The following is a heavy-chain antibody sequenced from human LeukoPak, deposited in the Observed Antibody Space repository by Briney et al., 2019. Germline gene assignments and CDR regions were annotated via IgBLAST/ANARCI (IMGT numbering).Heavy chain of an antibody. CDR2: ISWNSGDI. Sequence: GGSLRLSCAASGFTFDDAMHWVRQAPGKGLEWVSGISWNSGDIGYADSVRGRFTISRDNGKNTLYLQMNSLRAEDTAVYYCARGSTYYDSSGQVPFDYWGQGTLVTVSS. CDR1: GFTFDDA. V-gene: IGHV3-9*01. J-gene: IGHJ4*02. CDR3: ARGSTYYDSSGQVPFDY. D-gene: IGHD3-22*01.